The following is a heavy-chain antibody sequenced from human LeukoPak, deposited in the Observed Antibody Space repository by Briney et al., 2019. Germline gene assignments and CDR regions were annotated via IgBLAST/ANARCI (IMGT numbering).Heavy chain of an antibody. CDR3: ANGWMFGDLLHC. V-gene: IGHV3-23*01. D-gene: IGHD3-10*02. J-gene: IGHJ1*01. CDR2: ISGSGGST. CDR1: GFTFSNYA. Sequence: GGSLRLSCAASGFTFSNYAMSWVRQAPGEGLEWVSSISGSGGSTYYADSVKGRFTISRDSSKNTLFLQMNSLRVEDTAVYYCANGWMFGDLLHCRGQGTLVTVSS.